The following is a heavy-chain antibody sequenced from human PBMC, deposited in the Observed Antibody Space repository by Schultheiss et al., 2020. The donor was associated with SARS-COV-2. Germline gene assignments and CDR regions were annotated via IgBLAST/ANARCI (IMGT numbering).Heavy chain of an antibody. Sequence: GGSLRLSCAASGFTFSDYYMSWIRQAPGKGLEWVSYISSSGSTIYYADSVKGRFTISRDNAKNSLYLQMNSLRAEDTAVYYCASVTYYYDSSGYYDYWGQGTLVTVSS. CDR2: ISSSGSTI. CDR3: ASVTYYYDSSGYYDY. J-gene: IGHJ4*02. D-gene: IGHD3-22*01. V-gene: IGHV3-11*01. CDR1: GFTFSDYY.